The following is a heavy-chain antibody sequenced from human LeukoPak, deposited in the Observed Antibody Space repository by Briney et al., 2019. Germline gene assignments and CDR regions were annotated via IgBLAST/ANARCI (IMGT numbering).Heavy chain of an antibody. CDR1: GGTFSSYA. CDR2: IIPIFGTA. Sequence: GASVKVSCKASGGTFSSYAISWVRQAPGQGLEWMGGIIPIFGTANYAQKFQGRVTITTDESTSTAYMELSSLRSEDTAVYYCARASWGTYYYGSSGYKNWFDPWGQGTLVTVSS. D-gene: IGHD3-22*01. V-gene: IGHV1-69*05. CDR3: ARASWGTYYYGSSGYKNWFDP. J-gene: IGHJ5*02.